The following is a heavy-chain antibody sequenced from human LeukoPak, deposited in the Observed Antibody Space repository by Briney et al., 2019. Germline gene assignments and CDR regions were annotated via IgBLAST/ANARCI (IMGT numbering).Heavy chain of an antibody. CDR2: IYYSGST. V-gene: IGHV4-59*01. CDR1: GGSISSYY. D-gene: IGHD5-12*01. Sequence: SETLSLTCTVSGGSISSYYWSWIRQPPGKGLEWIGYIYYSGSTNYNPSLKSRVTISVDTSKNQFSLKLSSVTAADTAVYYCARAIRGYSGYGHYYYYMDVWGKGTTVAISS. CDR3: ARAIRGYSGYGHYYYYMDV. J-gene: IGHJ6*03.